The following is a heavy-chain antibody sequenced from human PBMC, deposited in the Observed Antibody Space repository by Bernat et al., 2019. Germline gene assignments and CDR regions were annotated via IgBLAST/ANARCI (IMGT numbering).Heavy chain of an antibody. Sequence: QMQLEESGPGLVKPSETLSPNCSVSGGSISISTYYWGWIRQPPGEGLEWIGTIYYSGSTYYNPSLKSRVTITVETSKNQFSLKLSSVTAADTAVYYCARRGGVTKDYYYMDVWGKGTTVTVSS. V-gene: IGHV4-39*01. CDR3: ARRGGVTKDYYYMDV. CDR2: IYYSGST. J-gene: IGHJ6*03. D-gene: IGHD3-16*01. CDR1: GGSISISTYY.